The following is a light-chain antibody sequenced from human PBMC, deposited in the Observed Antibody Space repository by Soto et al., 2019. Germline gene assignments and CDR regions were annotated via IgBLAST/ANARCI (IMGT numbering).Light chain of an antibody. CDR1: SGSIASNY. J-gene: IGLJ2*01. V-gene: IGLV6-57*03. CDR3: QSYDSFNNGVV. Sequence: QSVSESPGKTVTISCTRSSGSIASNYVQWYQQRPGSAPTTVIYEDNQRPSGVPDRFSGSIDSSSNSASLTISGLKTEDEADYYSQSYDSFNNGVVFGGGTKLTVL. CDR2: EDN.